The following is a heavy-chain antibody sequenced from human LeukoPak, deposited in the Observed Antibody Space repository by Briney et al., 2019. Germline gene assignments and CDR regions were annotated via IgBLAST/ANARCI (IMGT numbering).Heavy chain of an antibody. Sequence: GGSLRLSCAASGFTFSTYSMNWVRQAPGKGLEWVSYISRSSITISYADSVKGRFTISRDNANNSLYLQMNTLRAEDTAVYYCARAQRYSSGWKRPGGFNDYWGQGTLVTVSS. CDR2: ISRSSITI. V-gene: IGHV3-48*01. CDR1: GFTFSTYS. J-gene: IGHJ4*02. CDR3: ARAQRYSSGWKRPGGFNDY. D-gene: IGHD6-19*01.